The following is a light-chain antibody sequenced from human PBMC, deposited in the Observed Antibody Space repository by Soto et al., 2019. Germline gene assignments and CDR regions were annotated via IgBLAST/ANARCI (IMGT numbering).Light chain of an antibody. CDR1: QSVSNNY. CDR2: GAS. V-gene: IGKV3-20*01. CDR3: QQYGSSPT. J-gene: IGKJ1*01. Sequence: VMMQYTSTLSVSPGEGATLSCRASQSVSNNYLAWYQQKPGQAPRLLIYGASSRATGIPDRFSGSGSGTDFTLTISRLEPEDFAVYYCQQYGSSPTFGQGTKVDIK.